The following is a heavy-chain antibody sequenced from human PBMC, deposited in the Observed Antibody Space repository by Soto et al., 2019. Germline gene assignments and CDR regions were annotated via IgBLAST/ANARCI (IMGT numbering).Heavy chain of an antibody. CDR2: FDPEDGET. Sequence: ASVKVSCKVSGYTLTELSMHWVRQAPGKGLEWMGGFDPEDGETIYAQKFQGRVTMTEDTSTDTAYMEPSSLRSEDTAVYYCATEKREYDSSGTPAFDIWGQGTMVTVSS. CDR3: ATEKREYDSSGTPAFDI. CDR1: GYTLTELS. V-gene: IGHV1-24*01. D-gene: IGHD3-22*01. J-gene: IGHJ3*02.